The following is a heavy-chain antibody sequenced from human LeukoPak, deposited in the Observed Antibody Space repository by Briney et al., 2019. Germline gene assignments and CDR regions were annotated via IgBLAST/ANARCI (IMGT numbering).Heavy chain of an antibody. J-gene: IGHJ6*02. CDR1: GGSFSGYY. CDR3: ARGWKPPDV. CDR2: INHSGST. Sequence: SETLSLTCAVYGGSFSGYYWSWIRQPPGKGPEWIGEINHSGSTNYNPSLKSRVTISVDTSKNQFSLKLSSVTAADTAVYYCARGWKPPDVWGQGTTVTVSS. D-gene: IGHD1-1*01. V-gene: IGHV4-34*01.